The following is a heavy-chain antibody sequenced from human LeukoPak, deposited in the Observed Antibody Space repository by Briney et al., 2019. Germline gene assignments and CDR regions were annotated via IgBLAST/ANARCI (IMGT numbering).Heavy chain of an antibody. CDR2: IYSGGST. V-gene: IGHV3-53*01. CDR1: GFTVSSNY. D-gene: IGHD2-15*01. Sequence: GGSLRLSCAASGFTVSSNYMSWVRQAPGKGLEWVSVIYSGGSTYYADSVKGRFTISRDNAKNSLYLQMNSLRAEDTAVYYCARVLPGYCSGGSCFGVDYWGQGTLVTVSS. J-gene: IGHJ4*02. CDR3: ARVLPGYCSGGSCFGVDY.